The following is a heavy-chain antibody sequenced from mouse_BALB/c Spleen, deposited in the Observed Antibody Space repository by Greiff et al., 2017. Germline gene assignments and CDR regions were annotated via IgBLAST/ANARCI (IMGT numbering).Heavy chain of an antibody. D-gene: IGHD2-4*01. CDR2: ILPGSGST. CDR3: ARGTMITTRDYAMDY. V-gene: IGHV1-9*01. CDR1: GYTFSSYW. Sequence: VQLQESGAELMKPGASVKISCKATGYTFSSYWIEWVKQRPGHGLEWIGEILPGSGSTNYNEKFKGKATFTADTSSNTAYMQLSSLTSEDSAVYYCARGTMITTRDYAMDYWGQGTSVTVSS. J-gene: IGHJ4*01.